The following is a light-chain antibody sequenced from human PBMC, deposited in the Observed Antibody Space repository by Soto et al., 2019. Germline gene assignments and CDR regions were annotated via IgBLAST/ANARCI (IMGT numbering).Light chain of an antibody. J-gene: IGKJ1*01. CDR2: GSS. V-gene: IGKV3-20*01. CDR3: KQYYNTPWT. Sequence: EIVLTQSPGTLSLSPGERATLSCRASQSVSSSFLAWYQQKPGQAPRLLIYGSSSRSTGIPDRFSGSGSGTDFTLTISRLEPENFAVYYSKQYYNTPWTFGQGTKVEIK. CDR1: QSVSSSF.